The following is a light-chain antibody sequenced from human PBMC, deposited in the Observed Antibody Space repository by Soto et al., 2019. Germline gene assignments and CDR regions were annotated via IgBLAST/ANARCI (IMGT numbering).Light chain of an antibody. CDR1: TGAVTSNHH. CDR2: DTS. V-gene: IGLV7-46*01. CDR3: LLSYNAALV. Sequence: QAVVTQEPSLTVSPGGTVTLTCGSSTGAVTSNHHPYWFQQKAGQAPRTLIYDTSNKHSWTPARFSGSLLGDKAALTLSGAQPEDEAQYYCLLSYNAALVFGGGTQLTVL. J-gene: IGLJ2*01.